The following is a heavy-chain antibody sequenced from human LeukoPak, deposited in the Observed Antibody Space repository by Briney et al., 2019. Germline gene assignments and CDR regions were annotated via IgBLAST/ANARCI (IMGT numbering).Heavy chain of an antibody. CDR3: ANEVRPNDY. V-gene: IGHV3-23*01. Sequence: GGSLRLSCAASGFTFSSHAMCWVRQAPGKGLEWVSSIDISGGSTYYADSVQGRFTISRDNSKNTLYLEMNSLRAEDTALYYCANEVRPNDYWGQGTLVTVSS. J-gene: IGHJ4*02. CDR2: IDISGGST. D-gene: IGHD1-1*01. CDR1: GFTFSSHA.